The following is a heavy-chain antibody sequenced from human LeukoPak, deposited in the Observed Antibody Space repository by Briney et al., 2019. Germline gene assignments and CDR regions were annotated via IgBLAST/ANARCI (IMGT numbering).Heavy chain of an antibody. D-gene: IGHD5-24*01. CDR3: ARWGRWLPDY. CDR2: IYYSGST. V-gene: IGHV4-38-2*01. J-gene: IGHJ4*02. CDR1: GDSISSGYY. Sequence: SETLSLTCAVSGDSISSGYYWGWIRQPPGKGLEWIGSIYYSGSTYYNPSLKSRVTISVDTSKNQFSLKLSSVTAADTAVYYCARWGRWLPDYWGQGTLVTVSS.